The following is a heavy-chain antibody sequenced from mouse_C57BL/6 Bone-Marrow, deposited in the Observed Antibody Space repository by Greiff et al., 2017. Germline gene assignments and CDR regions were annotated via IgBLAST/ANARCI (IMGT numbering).Heavy chain of an antibody. D-gene: IGHD2-4*01. CDR2: IDPEDGET. CDR1: GFTIKDYY. V-gene: IGHV14-2*01. J-gene: IGHJ1*03. CDR3: ARYYYDYEGYFDV. Sequence: VQLQQSGAELVKPGASVKFSCTASGFTIKDYYMPWVKPSTDQGLEWIGRIDPEDGETTYPPTFQGQATIPADTSSNTAYLQLSSLTSEDTAVYDCARYYYDYEGYFDVWGTGTTVTVSS.